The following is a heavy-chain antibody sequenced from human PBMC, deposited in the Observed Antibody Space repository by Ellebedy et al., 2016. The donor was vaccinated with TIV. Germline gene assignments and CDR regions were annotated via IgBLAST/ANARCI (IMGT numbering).Heavy chain of an antibody. V-gene: IGHV4-31*03. J-gene: IGHJ6*02. D-gene: IGHD6-6*01. CDR2: IYYSGST. CDR3: ARGRPNYYYYGMDV. Sequence: SETLSLTCTVSGGSISSGGYYWSWIRQHPGKGLEWIGYIYYSGSTYYNPSLKSRVTISVDTSKNQFSLKLSSVTAADTAVYYCARGRPNYYYYGMDVWGQGTTVTVSS. CDR1: GGSISSGGYY.